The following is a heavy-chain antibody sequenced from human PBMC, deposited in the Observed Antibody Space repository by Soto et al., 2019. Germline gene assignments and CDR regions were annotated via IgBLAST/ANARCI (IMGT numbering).Heavy chain of an antibody. V-gene: IGHV3-23*01. CDR3: AKDFYGQWPPRAFDI. D-gene: IGHD6-19*01. CDR2: ISGSGGST. J-gene: IGHJ3*02. Sequence: GGSLRLSCAASGFTFSSYSMNWVRQAPGKGLEWVSAISGSGGSTYYADSVKGRFTISRDNSKNTLYLQMNSLRAEDTAVYYCAKDFYGQWPPRAFDIWGQGTMVTVSS. CDR1: GFTFSSYS.